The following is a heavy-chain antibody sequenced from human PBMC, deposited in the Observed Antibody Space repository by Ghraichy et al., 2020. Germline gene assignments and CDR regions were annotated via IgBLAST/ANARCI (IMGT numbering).Heavy chain of an antibody. D-gene: IGHD2-2*01. CDR1: GYTFTSYG. Sequence: ASVKVSCKASGYTFTSYGISWGRQAPGQGLEWMGWISAYNGNTNYAQKLQGRVTMTTDTSTSTAYMELRSLRSDDTAVYYCARARRYCSSTSCPNWFDPWGQGTLVTVSS. J-gene: IGHJ5*02. CDR2: ISAYNGNT. CDR3: ARARRYCSSTSCPNWFDP. V-gene: IGHV1-18*01.